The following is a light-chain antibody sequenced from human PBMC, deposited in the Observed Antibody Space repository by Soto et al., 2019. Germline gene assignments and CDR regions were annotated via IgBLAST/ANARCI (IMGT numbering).Light chain of an antibody. Sequence: QSVLTQSPSASASLGASVKLTCTLSSGHSSYAIAWHQQLPQKGPRYLMKLNSDGSHNKGDGIPDRFSASSSGPERYLTISSLQSEDEADYYCQTWGTGIVVFGGGTKLTV. CDR2: LNSDGSH. CDR1: SGHSSYA. J-gene: IGLJ2*01. CDR3: QTWGTGIVV. V-gene: IGLV4-69*01.